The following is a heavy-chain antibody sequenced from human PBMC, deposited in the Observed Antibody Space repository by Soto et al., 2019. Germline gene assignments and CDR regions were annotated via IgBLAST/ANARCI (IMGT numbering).Heavy chain of an antibody. CDR1: GYTFTSYG. D-gene: IGHD3-10*01. Sequence: GASVKVSCKASGYTFTSYGISWVRQAPGQGLEWMGWISAYNGNTNYAQKLQGRVTITAGESTSTAYMELSSLRSEDTAVYYCARERGRDRGVKNGHNWFDPWGQGTLVTVSS. V-gene: IGHV1-18*01. J-gene: IGHJ5*02. CDR3: ARERGRDRGVKNGHNWFDP. CDR2: ISAYNGNT.